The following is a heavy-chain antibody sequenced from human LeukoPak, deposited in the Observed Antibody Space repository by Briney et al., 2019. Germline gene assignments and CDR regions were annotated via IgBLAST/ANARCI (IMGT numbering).Heavy chain of an antibody. D-gene: IGHD3-10*01. Sequence: ASVKVSCKASGYTFTDYYMHWVRQAPGQGLEWMGWINPKSGGTNYAQRFQGRVTMTRDTSISTAFMELSRLKSDDTAVYYCAKLEQTFDFHYWGQGTLVTVSS. CDR1: GYTFTDYY. CDR2: INPKSGGT. CDR3: AKLEQTFDFHY. J-gene: IGHJ4*02. V-gene: IGHV1-2*02.